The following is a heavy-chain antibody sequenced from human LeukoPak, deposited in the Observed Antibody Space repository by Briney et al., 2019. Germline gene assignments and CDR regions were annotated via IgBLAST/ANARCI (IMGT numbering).Heavy chain of an antibody. D-gene: IGHD3-10*01. CDR3: AKSNGYGLVDI. Sequence: SETLSLTCTVSGGSISSYYWGWIRQPPGKGLEWIGNIFYSGSTYYSPALRSRVTISLDTSRNQFSLKLNSVTAADTAVYYCAKSNGYGLVDIWGQGTMVTVSS. V-gene: IGHV4-39*07. CDR2: IFYSGST. CDR1: GGSISSYY. J-gene: IGHJ3*02.